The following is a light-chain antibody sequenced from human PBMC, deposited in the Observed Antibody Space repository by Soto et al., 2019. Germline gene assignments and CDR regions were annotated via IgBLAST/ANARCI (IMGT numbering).Light chain of an antibody. CDR2: DAS. CDR3: QQRSNWPLT. Sequence: EIELTQSPATLSLSTGERATLSWGASQRVSSYLAWYQQKPGQAPRLLIYDASNRATGIPARFSGSGYGTDFTLTISSLETEDFAVYYCQQRSNWPLTFGGGTKVDIK. J-gene: IGKJ4*01. V-gene: IGKV3-11*01. CDR1: QRVSSY.